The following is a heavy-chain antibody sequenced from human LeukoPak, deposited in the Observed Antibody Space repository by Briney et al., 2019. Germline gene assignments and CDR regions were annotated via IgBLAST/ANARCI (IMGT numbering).Heavy chain of an antibody. V-gene: IGHV1-69*06. J-gene: IGHJ6*03. CDR1: GYTFTSYY. Sequence: ASVKVSCKASGYTFTSYYMHWVRQAPGQGLEWMGGIIPIFGTANYAQKFQGRVTITADKSTSTAYMELSSLRSEDTAVYYCARSPQYSYGYSYYYYMDVWGKGTTVTVSS. CDR2: IIPIFGTA. D-gene: IGHD5-18*01. CDR3: ARSPQYSYGYSYYYYMDV.